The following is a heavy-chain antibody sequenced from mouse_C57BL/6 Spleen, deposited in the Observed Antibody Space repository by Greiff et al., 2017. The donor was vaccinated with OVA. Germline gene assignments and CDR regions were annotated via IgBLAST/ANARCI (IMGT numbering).Heavy chain of an antibody. CDR1: GYTFTSYW. V-gene: IGHV1-69*01. Sequence: VQLQQPGAELVMPGASVKLSCKASGYTFTSYWMHWVKQRPGQGLEWIGEIDPSDSYTNYNQKFKGKSTLTVDKSSSTAYMQLSSLTSEDSAVYYCARGELGPAWFAYWGQGTLVTVSA. J-gene: IGHJ3*01. D-gene: IGHD4-1*01. CDR2: IDPSDSYT. CDR3: ARGELGPAWFAY.